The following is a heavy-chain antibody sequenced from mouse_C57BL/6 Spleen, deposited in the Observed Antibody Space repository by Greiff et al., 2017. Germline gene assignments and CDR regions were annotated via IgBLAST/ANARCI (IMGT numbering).Heavy chain of an antibody. CDR2: ISSGGSYT. Sequence: DVQLVESGGDLVKPGGSLKLSCAASGFTFSSYGMSWVRQTPDKRLEWVATISSGGSYTYYPDSVKGRFTISRDNAKNTLYLQMSSLKSEDTAMYYCARQRDGNYVFAYWGQGTLVTVSA. CDR3: ARQRDGNYVFAY. CDR1: GFTFSSYG. D-gene: IGHD2-1*01. J-gene: IGHJ3*01. V-gene: IGHV5-6*01.